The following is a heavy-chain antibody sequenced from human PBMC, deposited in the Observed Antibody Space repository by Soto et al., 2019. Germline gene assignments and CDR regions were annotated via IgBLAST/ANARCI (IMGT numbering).Heavy chain of an antibody. CDR3: ARRQQDIVVVPAAIVYYYYMDV. J-gene: IGHJ6*03. D-gene: IGHD2-2*01. CDR1: GGSISSYY. Sequence: QVQLQESGPGLVKPSETLSLTCTVSGGSISSYYWSWIRQPPGKGLEWIGYIYYSGSSNYNPSLTSRVTISVDTSKTQFSLKLSSVTAADTAVYYCARRQQDIVVVPAAIVYYYYMDVWGKGTTVTVSS. CDR2: IYYSGSS. V-gene: IGHV4-59*08.